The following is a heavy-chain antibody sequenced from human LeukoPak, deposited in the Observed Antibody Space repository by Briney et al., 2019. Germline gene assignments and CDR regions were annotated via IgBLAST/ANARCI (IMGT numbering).Heavy chain of an antibody. V-gene: IGHV1-2*02. CDR3: ARGVGYGSGSYYNQYYYMDV. Sequence: GASVKVSCKTSGYTFTGYYIQWVRQAPGQGPEWMGWINPNSGGTNYAQKFQGRVTMTRDTSISTAYMELSRLRSDDTAVYYCARGVGYGSGSYYNQYYYMDVWGKGTTVTVSS. J-gene: IGHJ6*03. CDR1: GYTFTGYY. D-gene: IGHD3-10*01. CDR2: INPNSGGT.